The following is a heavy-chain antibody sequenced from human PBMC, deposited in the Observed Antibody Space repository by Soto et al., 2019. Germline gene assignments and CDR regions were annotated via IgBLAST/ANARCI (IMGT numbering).Heavy chain of an antibody. CDR2: IVPIFGKA. CDR1: GGSFSSFA. D-gene: IGHD2-2*01. V-gene: IGHV1-69*13. Sequence: SVKVSCKXSGGSFSSFAISWVRQAPGQGLEWMGGIVPIFGKANYAQNFQGRVTITADGSTRTAYMELSSLRSEDTALYYCSGTIIVIPAALIHYDMDVWGQGTPVTVSS. J-gene: IGHJ6*02. CDR3: SGTIIVIPAALIHYDMDV.